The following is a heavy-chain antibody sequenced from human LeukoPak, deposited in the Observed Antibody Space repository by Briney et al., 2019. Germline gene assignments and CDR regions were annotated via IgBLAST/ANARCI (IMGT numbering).Heavy chain of an antibody. CDR2: ISSSSSYI. CDR1: GFTFSSYS. D-gene: IGHD6-6*01. V-gene: IGHV3-21*01. CDR3: ARDGGGYSSSSFDY. Sequence: PGGSLRLSCAASGFTFSSYSMNWVRQAPGKGLGWVSSISSSSSYIYYADSVKGRFTISRDNAKNSLYLQMNSLRAEDTAVYYCARDGGGYSSSSFDYWGQGTLVTVSS. J-gene: IGHJ4*02.